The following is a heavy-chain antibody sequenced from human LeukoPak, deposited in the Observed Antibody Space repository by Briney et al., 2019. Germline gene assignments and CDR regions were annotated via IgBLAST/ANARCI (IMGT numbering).Heavy chain of an antibody. Sequence: SETLSLTCAVYGGSFSGYYWSWIRQPPGKGLEWIGEINHSGSTNYNPSLKSRVTISVDTSKNQFSLKLSSVTAADTAVHYCATGLIRSGGSYNDYWGQGTLVTVSS. J-gene: IGHJ4*02. V-gene: IGHV4-34*01. CDR3: ATGLIRSGGSYNDY. CDR2: INHSGST. D-gene: IGHD2-15*01. CDR1: GGSFSGYY.